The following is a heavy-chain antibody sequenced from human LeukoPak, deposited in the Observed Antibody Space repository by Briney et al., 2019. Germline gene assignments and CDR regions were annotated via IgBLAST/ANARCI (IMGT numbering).Heavy chain of an antibody. CDR1: GYSFINYA. V-gene: IGHV1-3*01. CDR2: ISAGSSNT. D-gene: IGHD6-13*01. CDR3: ARGSLSSRDFDY. Sequence: ASVKVSCKTSGYSFINYAMHWVRQAPGQRLEWMGWISAGSSNTKYSQKFQGRVTITRDTSANTAYMELRSLRSEDTAVYYCARGSLSSRDFDYWGQGTLVIVSS. J-gene: IGHJ4*02.